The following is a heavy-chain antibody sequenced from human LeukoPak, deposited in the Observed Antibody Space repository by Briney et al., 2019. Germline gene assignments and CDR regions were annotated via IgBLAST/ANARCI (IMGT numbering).Heavy chain of an antibody. J-gene: IGHJ4*02. V-gene: IGHV4-34*01. Sequence: PSETLSLTCAVYVGSFSGYYWTWIRQPPGKGLEWNGEINHSGSTNYNPSLKSRVTISVDMSKNQFSLNLKSVTAADTAVYFCARADVYSDSSEYKGGSASVSYWGQGTLVTVSS. CDR3: ARADVYSDSSEYKGGSASVSY. D-gene: IGHD3-22*01. CDR2: INHSGST. CDR1: VGSFSGYY.